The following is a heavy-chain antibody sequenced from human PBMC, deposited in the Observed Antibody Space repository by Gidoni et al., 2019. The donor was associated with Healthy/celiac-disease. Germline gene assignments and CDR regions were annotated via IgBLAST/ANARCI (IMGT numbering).Heavy chain of an antibody. J-gene: IGHJ4*02. Sequence: QVQLQESGPGLVKPSQTLSLTCTVSGGSISSGGYYWSWIRQHPGKGLEWIGYIYYSGSTYYNPSLKSRVTISVDTSKNQFSLKLSSVTAADTAVYYCARVGTGDTAMDSLDYWGQGTLVTVSS. CDR3: ARVGTGDTAMDSLDY. CDR1: GGSISSGGYY. V-gene: IGHV4-31*03. D-gene: IGHD5-18*01. CDR2: IYYSGST.